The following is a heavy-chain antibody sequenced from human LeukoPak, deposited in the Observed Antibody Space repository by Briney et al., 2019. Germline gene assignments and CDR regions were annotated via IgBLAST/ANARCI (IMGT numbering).Heavy chain of an antibody. CDR3: ARHDVVSRAFDI. J-gene: IGHJ3*02. CDR2: MYYSENT. Sequence: SETLSLTCTVSGGSISSYYWSWIRQPPGKGLEWIGYMYYSENTNYNPSLKSRVTISVDTSKNQFSLKLSSVTAADTAVYYCARHDVVSRAFDIWGPGTMVTVSS. CDR1: GGSISSYY. D-gene: IGHD2-15*01. V-gene: IGHV4-59*08.